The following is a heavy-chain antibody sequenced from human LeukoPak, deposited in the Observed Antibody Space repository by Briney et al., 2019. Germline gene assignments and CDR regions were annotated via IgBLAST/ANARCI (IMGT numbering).Heavy chain of an antibody. J-gene: IGHJ4*02. V-gene: IGHV3-30*02. Sequence: GGSLRLSCAASGFTFSSYGMHWVRQAPGKGLEWVAFIRYDGSHKYYADSVKGRFTISRDNSKNTLYLQMNSLRAEDTAVYYCAKAEYWGQGTLVTVSS. CDR3: AKAEY. CDR1: GFTFSSYG. CDR2: IRYDGSHK.